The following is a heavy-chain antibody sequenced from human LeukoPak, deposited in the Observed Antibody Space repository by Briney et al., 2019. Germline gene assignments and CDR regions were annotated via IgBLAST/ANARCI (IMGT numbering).Heavy chain of an antibody. V-gene: IGHV3-33*01. CDR1: GFTFSSYG. CDR2: IWYDGSNK. Sequence: GGSLRLSCAASGFTFSSYGMHWVRQAPGKGLEWVAVIWYDGSNKYYADSVKGRFTISRDNSKNTLYLQMNSLRAEDTAVYYCAREPPVGTSCYTFDYWGQGTLVTVSS. CDR3: AREPPVGTSCYTFDY. J-gene: IGHJ4*02. D-gene: IGHD2-2*02.